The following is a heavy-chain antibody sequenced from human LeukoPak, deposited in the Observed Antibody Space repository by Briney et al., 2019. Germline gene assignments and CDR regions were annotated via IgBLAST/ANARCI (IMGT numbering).Heavy chain of an antibody. CDR1: GGSFSGYY. J-gene: IGHJ3*02. D-gene: IGHD6-13*01. CDR2: INHSGST. Sequence: SGTLSLTCAVYGGSFSGYYWSWIRQPPGKGLEWIGEINHSGSTNYNPSLKSRVTISVDTSKNQCSLKLSSVTAADTAVYYCARVSAGIAAAGTVSAFDIWGQGTMVTVSS. CDR3: ARVSAGIAAAGTVSAFDI. V-gene: IGHV4-34*01.